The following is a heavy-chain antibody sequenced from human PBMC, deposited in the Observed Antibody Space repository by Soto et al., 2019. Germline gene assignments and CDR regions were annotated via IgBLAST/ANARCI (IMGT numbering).Heavy chain of an antibody. CDR1: GFTFSSCW. D-gene: IGHD3-10*01. Sequence: PGGSLRLSCAASGFTFSSCWMHWVRQAPGKGLVWVSGINSDGSSTSYADSVKGRFTISRDNAKNTLYLQMNSLRAEDTAVYYCARDHDYYGSGSFQTSWGQGTLVTVSS. CDR2: INSDGSST. CDR3: ARDHDYYGSGSFQTS. J-gene: IGHJ1*01. V-gene: IGHV3-74*01.